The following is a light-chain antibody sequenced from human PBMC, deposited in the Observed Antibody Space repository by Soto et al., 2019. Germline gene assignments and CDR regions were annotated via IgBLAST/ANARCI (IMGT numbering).Light chain of an antibody. CDR3: QSYDSSLSAYV. CDR1: SSNIGAGYD. CDR2: LNT. V-gene: IGLV1-40*01. Sequence: QSVLTQPPPVSGAPGQRVTISCTGTSSNIGAGYDVHWYQQPPGAAPKLLIYLNTNRPSGVPGRFSGSKSDTSASLAITGLQAEDEADYYCQSYDSSLSAYVFGSRTKVTVL. J-gene: IGLJ1*01.